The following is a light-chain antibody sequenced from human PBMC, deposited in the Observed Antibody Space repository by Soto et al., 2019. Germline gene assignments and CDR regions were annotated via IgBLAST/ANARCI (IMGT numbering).Light chain of an antibody. CDR1: QSISIS. V-gene: IGKV3-11*01. Sequence: EIMLTQSPATLSLSPGERATLSCRASQSISISLAWYQQKPGQPPRLLIYGASNRATGIPARFSGSGSGTDFTLTISSLDPDDFAVYYCQQRSSWPITFGQGTRLEIK. J-gene: IGKJ5*01. CDR2: GAS. CDR3: QQRSSWPIT.